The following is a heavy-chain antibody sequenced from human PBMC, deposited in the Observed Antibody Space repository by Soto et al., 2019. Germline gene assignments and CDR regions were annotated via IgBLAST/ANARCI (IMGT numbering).Heavy chain of an antibody. CDR3: ARAKTYYYGSGSYYNTPSSFDY. J-gene: IGHJ4*02. CDR2: INPNSGGT. Sequence: ASVKVSCKASGYTFTGYYMHWVRQAPGQGXEWMGWINPNSGGTNYAQKFQGRVTMTRDTSISTAYMELSRLRSDDTAVYYCARAKTYYYGSGSYYNTPSSFDYWGQGTLVTVSS. CDR1: GYTFTGYY. D-gene: IGHD3-10*01. V-gene: IGHV1-2*02.